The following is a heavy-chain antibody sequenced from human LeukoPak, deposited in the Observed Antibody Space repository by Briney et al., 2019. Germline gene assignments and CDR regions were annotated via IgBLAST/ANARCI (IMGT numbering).Heavy chain of an antibody. Sequence: GGSLRLSCAASGFTFSSYGMHWVRRAPGKGLEWVANIKQDGSAKPYVDSVKGRFTISRDNAKNSLFLQMNSLRAEDTAVYYCARDNGWSADFWGQGTLVTVSS. CDR2: IKQDGSAK. D-gene: IGHD2-15*01. J-gene: IGHJ4*02. CDR1: GFTFSSYG. V-gene: IGHV3-7*03. CDR3: ARDNGWSADF.